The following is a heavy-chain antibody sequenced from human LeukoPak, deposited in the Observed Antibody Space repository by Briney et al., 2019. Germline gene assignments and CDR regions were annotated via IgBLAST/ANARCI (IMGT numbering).Heavy chain of an antibody. Sequence: GGSLRLSCAASGFTFGSFGMGWVRQAPGKSLEWVSTFGISGSTYFADSVKGRFTISRDTSKNTLYLQMDSLRAEDTAVYYCARSGPYYFDYWGQGTLVTVSS. D-gene: IGHD3-10*01. J-gene: IGHJ4*02. CDR3: ARSGPYYFDY. CDR1: GFTFGSFG. V-gene: IGHV3-23*01. CDR2: FGISGST.